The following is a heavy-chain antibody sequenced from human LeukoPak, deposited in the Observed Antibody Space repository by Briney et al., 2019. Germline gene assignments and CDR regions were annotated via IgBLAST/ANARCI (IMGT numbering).Heavy chain of an antibody. CDR3: ARDGIAVAGYNWFDP. J-gene: IGHJ5*02. CDR2: INPNSGGT. D-gene: IGHD6-19*01. V-gene: IGHV1-2*02. Sequence: ASVTVSCKASGYTFTGYYIHWVRQAPGQGLEWMGWINPNSGGTNYAQKFQGRVTMTRDTSISTAYMELSRLRSDDTAVYYCARDGIAVAGYNWFDPWGQGTLVTVSS. CDR1: GYTFTGYY.